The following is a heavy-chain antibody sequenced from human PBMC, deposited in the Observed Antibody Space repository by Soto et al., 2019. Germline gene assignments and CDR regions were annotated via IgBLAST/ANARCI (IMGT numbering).Heavy chain of an antibody. D-gene: IGHD5-18*01. Sequence: PSETLSLTCAVSGGSISSSNWWSWVRQPPGKGLEWIGEIYHSGSTNYNPSLKSRVTISVDKSKNQFSLKLSSVTAADTAVYYCARVEQLIYYGMDVWGQGTTVTVSS. J-gene: IGHJ6*02. CDR1: GGSISSSNW. V-gene: IGHV4-4*02. CDR3: ARVEQLIYYGMDV. CDR2: IYHSGST.